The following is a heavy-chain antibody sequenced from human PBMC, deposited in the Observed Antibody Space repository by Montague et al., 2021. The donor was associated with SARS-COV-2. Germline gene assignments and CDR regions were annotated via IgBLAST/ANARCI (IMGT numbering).Heavy chain of an antibody. V-gene: IGHV4-59*02. D-gene: IGHD2-2*01. J-gene: IGHJ3*02. CDR2: FYSVGST. CDR3: ARDTMAADAFDI. Sequence: SETLSLTCTVSGASVSSYDWGWIRQSPGKGLEWIGHFYSVGSTDYNPSLKSRVTISRDTSKNQFSLKVRSVTAADTAIYYCARDTMAADAFDIWGQGTTVTVSS. CDR1: GASVSSYD.